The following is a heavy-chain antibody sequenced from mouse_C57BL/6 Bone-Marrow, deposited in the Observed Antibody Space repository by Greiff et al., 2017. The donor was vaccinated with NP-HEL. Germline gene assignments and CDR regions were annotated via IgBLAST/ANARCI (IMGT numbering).Heavy chain of an antibody. CDR3: ARQGGPYWYFDV. V-gene: IGHV5-12*01. Sequence: EVNVVESGGGLVQPGGSLKLSCAASGFTFSDYYMYWVRQTPEKRLEWVAYISNGGGSTYYPDTVKGRFTISRDNAKNTLYLQMSRLKSEDTAMYYCARQGGPYWYFDVWGTGTTVTVSS. J-gene: IGHJ1*03. CDR1: GFTFSDYY. CDR2: ISNGGGST.